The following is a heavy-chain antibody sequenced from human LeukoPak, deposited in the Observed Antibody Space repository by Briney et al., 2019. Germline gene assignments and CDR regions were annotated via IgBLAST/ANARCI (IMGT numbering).Heavy chain of an antibody. Sequence: AGGSLRLSCAASGFTFSSYGMHWVRQAPGKGLEWVAVISYDGSNKYYADSVKGRFTISRDNAKNSLYLQMNSLRAEDTAVYYCAREVVLSTSAWFEYWGQGTLVTVSS. CDR2: ISYDGSNK. J-gene: IGHJ4*02. CDR3: AREVVLSTSAWFEY. CDR1: GFTFSSYG. V-gene: IGHV3-30*03. D-gene: IGHD3-22*01.